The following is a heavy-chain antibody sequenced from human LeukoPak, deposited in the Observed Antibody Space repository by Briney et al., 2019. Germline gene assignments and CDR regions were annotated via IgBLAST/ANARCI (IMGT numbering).Heavy chain of an antibody. CDR3: ATARVMVAAPARYNWFDP. CDR2: INPSGGST. CDR1: GYTLTSYY. V-gene: IGHV1-46*01. J-gene: IGHJ5*02. D-gene: IGHD2-15*01. Sequence: GASVTVSCTASGYTLTSYYLHWVRQAPGQGLEWMAIINPSGGSTSHAQKFQGRVTMTRDTSASTVYMELSSLRSEDTAVYYCATARVMVAAPARYNWFDPWGQGTLVTVSS.